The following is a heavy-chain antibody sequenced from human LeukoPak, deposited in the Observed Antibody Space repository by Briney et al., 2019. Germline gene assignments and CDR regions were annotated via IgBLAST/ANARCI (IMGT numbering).Heavy chain of an antibody. J-gene: IGHJ4*02. CDR1: GYSFTSYG. D-gene: IGHD3-10*01. CDR2: INSYKGNT. V-gene: IGHV1-18*01. Sequence: EGSVKVSCKASGYSFTSYGISWVRQAPGQGLEWMGWINSYKGNTNYAQNVQGRVTMTTDTATSTAYMELRSLRSDDTAVYFCARVITMVRGVILPVSGFDYWGQGTLVTVSS. CDR3: ARVITMVRGVILPVSGFDY.